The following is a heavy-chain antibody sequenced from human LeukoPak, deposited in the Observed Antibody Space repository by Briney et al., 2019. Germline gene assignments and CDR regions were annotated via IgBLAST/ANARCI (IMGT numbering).Heavy chain of an antibody. Sequence: PSETLSLTCTVSGGSVSSSRDYWGWIRQPPGQGLEWIGSIYYSGSTYYNPSLKSRVTISVDTSKNQFSLKLRSVTAADTAVYYCARRTLRFLEIDLWDRGTLVTVSS. V-gene: IGHV4-39*01. D-gene: IGHD3-3*01. CDR1: GGSVSSSRDY. CDR2: IYYSGST. J-gene: IGHJ2*01. CDR3: ARRTLRFLEIDL.